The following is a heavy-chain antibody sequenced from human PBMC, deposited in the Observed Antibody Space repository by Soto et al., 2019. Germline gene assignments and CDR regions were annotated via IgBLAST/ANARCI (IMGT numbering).Heavy chain of an antibody. CDR2: IYHSGST. Sequence: SETLSLTCAVSGGSISSGGYSWSWIRQPPGKGLEWIGYIYHSGSTYYNPSLKSRVTISVDRSKNQFSLKLSSVTAADTAVYYCARAGGSSGWYVEEGYYYGMDVWGQGTTVTAP. V-gene: IGHV4-30-2*01. CDR3: ARAGGSSGWYVEEGYYYGMDV. D-gene: IGHD6-19*01. J-gene: IGHJ6*02. CDR1: GGSISSGGYS.